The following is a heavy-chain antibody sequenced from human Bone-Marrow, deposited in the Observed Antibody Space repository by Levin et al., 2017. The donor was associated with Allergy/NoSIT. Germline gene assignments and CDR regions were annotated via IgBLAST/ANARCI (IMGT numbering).Heavy chain of an antibody. Sequence: PGGSLRLSCAASGFTVSSNYMSWVRQAPGKGPEWVSVIYSGGRKYYADSVKGRFTISRDNYKNTLYLQMNSLRAEDTAVYYCARGWFGELLSHWGQGTLVTVSS. V-gene: IGHV3-53*01. D-gene: IGHD3-10*01. CDR2: IYSGGRK. J-gene: IGHJ4*02. CDR1: GFTVSSNY. CDR3: ARGWFGELLSH.